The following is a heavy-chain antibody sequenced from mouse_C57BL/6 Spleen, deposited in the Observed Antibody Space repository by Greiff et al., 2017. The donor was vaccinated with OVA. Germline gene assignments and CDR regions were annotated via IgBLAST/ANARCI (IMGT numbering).Heavy chain of an antibody. D-gene: IGHD1-1*01. CDR3: ARGEIYYYGSDWYFDV. J-gene: IGHJ1*03. V-gene: IGHV3-6*01. Sequence: DVKLQESGPGLVKPSQSLSLTCSVTGYSITSGYYWNWIRQFPGNKLEWMGYISYDGSNNYNPSLKNRISITRDTSKNQFFLKLNSVTTEDTATYYCARGEIYYYGSDWYFDVWGTGTTVTVSS. CDR1: GYSITSGYY. CDR2: ISYDGSN.